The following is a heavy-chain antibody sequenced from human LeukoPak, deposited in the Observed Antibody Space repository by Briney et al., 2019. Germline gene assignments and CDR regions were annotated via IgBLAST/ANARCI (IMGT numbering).Heavy chain of an antibody. CDR3: ARDPIRGSYYGMDV. CDR1: GGSFSGYY. D-gene: IGHD3-10*01. Sequence: PSETLSLTCAVYGGSFSGYYWSWIRQPPGKGLEWIGEINHSGSTNYNPSLKSRVTISVDTSKNQFSLKLSSVTAADTAVYYCARDPIRGSYYGMDVWGQGTTVTVSS. V-gene: IGHV4-34*01. CDR2: INHSGST. J-gene: IGHJ6*02.